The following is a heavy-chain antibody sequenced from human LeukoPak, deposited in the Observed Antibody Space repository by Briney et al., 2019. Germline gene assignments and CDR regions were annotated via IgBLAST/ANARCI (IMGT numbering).Heavy chain of an antibody. CDR1: GFSLTTSGTC. J-gene: IGHJ4*02. CDR3: ARTIAARYYFDY. CDR2: IDWDDDK. Sequence: SGPTLVNPTQTLTLTCTFSGFSLTTSGTCVSWIRQPPGKALEWLARIDWDDDKYYSTSLKTRLTISKDTSKNQVVLTMTNMDPVDTATYYCARTIAARYYFDYWGQGTLVTVSS. V-gene: IGHV2-70*11. D-gene: IGHD6-6*01.